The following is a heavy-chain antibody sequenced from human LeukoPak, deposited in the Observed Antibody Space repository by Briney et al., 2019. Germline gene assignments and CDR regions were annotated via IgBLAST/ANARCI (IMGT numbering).Heavy chain of an antibody. D-gene: IGHD3-22*01. CDR3: ARGEGYYDSSGYYYLNWFDP. CDR2: ISAYNGNT. J-gene: IGHJ5*02. V-gene: IGHV1-18*01. CDR1: GYTFTSYG. Sequence: GASVKVSCKASGYTFTSYGISWVRQAPGQGLEWMGWISAYNGNTNYAQKLQGRVTMTTDTSTSTAYMELRSLRSDDTAVYYCARGEGYYDSSGYYYLNWFDPWGQGTLVTVSS.